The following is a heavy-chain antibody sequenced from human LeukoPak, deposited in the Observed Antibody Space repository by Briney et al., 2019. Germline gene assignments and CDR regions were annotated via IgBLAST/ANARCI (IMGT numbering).Heavy chain of an antibody. Sequence: PSETLSLTCTVSGGSISSSSYYWGWIRQPPGKGLEWIGSIYYSGSTYYNPSLKSRVTISVDTSKNQFSLKLSSVTAADTAVYYCARGGYYYDSSGYRVEAFDIWGQGTMVTVSS. D-gene: IGHD3-22*01. CDR3: ARGGYYYDSSGYRVEAFDI. CDR1: GGSISSSSYY. V-gene: IGHV4-39*07. J-gene: IGHJ3*02. CDR2: IYYSGST.